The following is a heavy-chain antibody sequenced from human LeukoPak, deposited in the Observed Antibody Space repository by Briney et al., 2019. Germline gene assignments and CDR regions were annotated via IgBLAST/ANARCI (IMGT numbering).Heavy chain of an antibody. CDR1: GFTFSSYA. Sequence: GGSLRLSCAASGFTFSSYAMSWVRQAPGKGLEWVSAISGSGGSTYYADSVKGQFTISRDNSKNTLYLQMNSLRAEDTAVYYCAKGGYYGSGSYYPPRQFDPWGQGTLVTVSS. CDR3: AKGGYYGSGSYYPPRQFDP. D-gene: IGHD3-10*01. J-gene: IGHJ5*02. V-gene: IGHV3-23*01. CDR2: ISGSGGST.